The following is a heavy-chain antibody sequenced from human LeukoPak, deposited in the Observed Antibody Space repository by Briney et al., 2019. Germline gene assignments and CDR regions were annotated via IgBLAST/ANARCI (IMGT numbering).Heavy chain of an antibody. V-gene: IGHV3-7*01. D-gene: IGHD3-16*01. Sequence: PGGSLRLSCEASRFSFSTYPMGWVRRAPGKGLEWVANIKQDGSEKYYVDSVKGRFTISRDNAKNSLYLQMNSLRAEDTAVYYCARDGGAPDYWGQGTLVTVSS. CDR2: IKQDGSEK. J-gene: IGHJ4*02. CDR3: ARDGGAPDY. CDR1: RFSFSTYP.